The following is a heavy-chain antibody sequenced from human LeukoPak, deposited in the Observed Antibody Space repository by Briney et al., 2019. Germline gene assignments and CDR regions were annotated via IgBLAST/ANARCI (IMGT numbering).Heavy chain of an antibody. CDR1: GYTFTGYY. V-gene: IGHV1-2*02. D-gene: IGHD6-19*01. CDR2: INPNSGGT. Sequence: ASVTVSCKASGYTFTGYYLHWVRQAPGQGREWMGWINPNSGGTNYAQKFQGRVTMTRDTSISTACMELSRLRSDDTAVYYCARSIIAVAALLVWGQGTLVTVSS. J-gene: IGHJ4*02. CDR3: ARSIIAVAALLV.